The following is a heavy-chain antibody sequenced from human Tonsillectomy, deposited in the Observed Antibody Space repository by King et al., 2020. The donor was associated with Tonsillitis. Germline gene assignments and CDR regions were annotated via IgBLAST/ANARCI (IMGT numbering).Heavy chain of an antibody. CDR3: ARGEDDYDSSGYAYYFDY. CDR2: IYTSGST. Sequence: VQLQESGPGLVKPSETLSLTCTVSGGSISSYYWSWIRQPAGRGLEWIGRIYTSGSTNYNPSLKSRVTMSVDTSKNQFSLKLSSVTAADTAVYSCARGEDDYDSSGYAYYFDYWGQGTLVTVSS. V-gene: IGHV4-4*07. D-gene: IGHD3-22*01. CDR1: GGSISSYY. J-gene: IGHJ4*02.